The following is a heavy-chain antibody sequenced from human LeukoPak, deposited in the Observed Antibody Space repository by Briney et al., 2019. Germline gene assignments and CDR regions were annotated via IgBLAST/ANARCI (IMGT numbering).Heavy chain of an antibody. CDR3: ARKTGGHYPFDS. J-gene: IGHJ4*01. D-gene: IGHD2-8*02. Sequence: GGSLRLSCAASGFTFSRSSMNWVRQAPGKELEWVSVSGYGGDAFYAESVRGRFTISRDNSKNTLYLQMNTLRVEDTAVYYCARKTGGHYPFDSRGQGALVTVSS. V-gene: IGHV3-23*01. CDR1: GFTFSRSS. CDR2: SGYGGDA.